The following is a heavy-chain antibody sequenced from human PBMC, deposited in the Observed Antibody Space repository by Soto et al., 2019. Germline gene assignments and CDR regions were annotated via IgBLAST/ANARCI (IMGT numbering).Heavy chain of an antibody. D-gene: IGHD5-12*01. V-gene: IGHV3-9*01. CDR1: GFTFDDYA. CDR2: ISWNSGSI. CDR3: AKENSPRVATIPGYYYYGMDV. J-gene: IGHJ6*02. Sequence: EVQLVESGGGLVQPGRSLRLSCAASGFTFDDYAMHWVRQAPGKGLEWVSGISWNSGSIGYADSVKGRFTISRDNAKNSLYLQMNSLRAEDTALYYCAKENSPRVATIPGYYYYGMDVWGQGTTVTVSS.